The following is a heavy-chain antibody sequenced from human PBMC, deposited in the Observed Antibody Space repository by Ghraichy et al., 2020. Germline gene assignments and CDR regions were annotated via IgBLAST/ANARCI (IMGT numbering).Heavy chain of an antibody. CDR3: ARHGPYYDFWSGYFGWYFDY. Sequence: ETLSLTCTVSGGSISSYYWSWIRQPPGKGLEWIGYIYYSGSTNYNPSLKSRVTISVDTSKNQFSLKLSSVTAADTAVYYCARHGPYYDFWSGYFGWYFDYWGQGTLVTVSS. CDR2: IYYSGST. J-gene: IGHJ4*02. V-gene: IGHV4-59*08. CDR1: GGSISSYY. D-gene: IGHD3-3*01.